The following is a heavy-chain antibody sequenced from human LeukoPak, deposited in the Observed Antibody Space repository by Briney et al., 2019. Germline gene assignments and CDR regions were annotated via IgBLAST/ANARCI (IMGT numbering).Heavy chain of an antibody. J-gene: IGHJ4*02. CDR3: VVSPNQDFFDY. V-gene: IGHV4-4*09. Sequence: PSDTLSPTYTVSGVSINKDYTSWIRQHPRKGLEWIGYIYGSGRTNYNPSLKSRVTMSVDTSKSQFSLNLNSLTAADTAVYYCVVSPNQDFFDYWGQGPLVTVSS. CDR2: IYGSGRT. CDR1: GVSINKDY.